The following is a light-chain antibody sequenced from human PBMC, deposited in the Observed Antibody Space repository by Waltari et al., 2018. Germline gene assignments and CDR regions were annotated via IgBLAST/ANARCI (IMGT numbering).Light chain of an antibody. Sequence: SALTQPRSVSGSPGQSVTISCTGTSRDVGAYYYVSWFQQYPGKAPQLVIYDVTQRPSGVPDRFSGFKSGNTAYLTISGLQAEDEADYFCYSFAGTYTFVVFGGGTKLTVL. CDR3: YSFAGTYTFVV. J-gene: IGLJ2*01. CDR2: DVT. CDR1: SRDVGAYYY. V-gene: IGLV2-11*01.